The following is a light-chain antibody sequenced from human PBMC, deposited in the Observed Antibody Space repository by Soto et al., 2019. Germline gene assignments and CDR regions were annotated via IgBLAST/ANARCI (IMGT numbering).Light chain of an antibody. V-gene: IGKV3-20*01. CDR3: QQYGSSSWT. CDR2: GTS. J-gene: IGKJ1*01. Sequence: ELVLTQSPGTLSLSPGERATLSCRASQSISSSYLAWYQQKPGQAPRLLIYGTSSRATGIPNRFSGSGSGTAFTLTISRLEPEECAVYYCQQYGSSSWTFGQGTKVEIK. CDR1: QSISSSY.